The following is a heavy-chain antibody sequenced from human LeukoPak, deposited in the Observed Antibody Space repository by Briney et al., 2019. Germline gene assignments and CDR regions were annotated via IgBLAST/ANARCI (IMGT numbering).Heavy chain of an antibody. CDR3: ARPGGARDY. CDR1: GGSFSGYY. J-gene: IGHJ4*02. D-gene: IGHD1-26*01. CDR2: INHSGST. Sequence: ASETLSLTCAVYGGSFSGYYWNWIRQPPGKGLEWIGEINHSGSTNYNPSLKSRVTISVDTSKNQFSLKLSSVTAADTAVYYCARPGGARDYWGQGTLVTVSS. V-gene: IGHV4-34*01.